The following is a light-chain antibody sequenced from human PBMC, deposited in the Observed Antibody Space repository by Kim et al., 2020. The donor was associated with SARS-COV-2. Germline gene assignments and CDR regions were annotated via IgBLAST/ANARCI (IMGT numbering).Light chain of an antibody. CDR1: QSISSY. V-gene: IGKV1-39*01. CDR3: QQSYSTPWT. CDR2: AAS. Sequence: ASVGDRVTITCRASQSISSYLNWYQQKPGKAPKLLIYAASSLQSGVPSRFSGSESGTDFTLTISSLQPEDFATYYCQQSYSTPWTFGQGTKVDIK. J-gene: IGKJ1*01.